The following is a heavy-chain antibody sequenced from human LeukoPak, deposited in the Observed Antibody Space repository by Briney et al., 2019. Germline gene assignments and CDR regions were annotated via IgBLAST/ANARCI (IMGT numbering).Heavy chain of an antibody. J-gene: IGHJ4*02. D-gene: IGHD7-27*01. Sequence: GGSLRLPCAASGFTFSSYAMHWVRQAPGKGLEWVAYIRKDGSDKYYADSVKGRFTISRDSSKNMVYLQMNSLRAEDTAVYYCAKDSNWAFDYWGQGTLVSVSS. CDR3: AKDSNWAFDY. CDR2: IRKDGSDK. V-gene: IGHV3-30*02. CDR1: GFTFSSYA.